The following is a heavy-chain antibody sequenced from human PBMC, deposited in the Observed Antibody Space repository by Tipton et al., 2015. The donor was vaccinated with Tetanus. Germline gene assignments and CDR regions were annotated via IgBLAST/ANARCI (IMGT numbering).Heavy chain of an antibody. CDR2: IYYTGST. J-gene: IGHJ4*02. CDR1: GGSMNSYY. D-gene: IGHD6-13*01. Sequence: GLVKPSETLSLTCTVSGGSMNSYYWSWIRQPPGKGLEWIGYIYYTGSTNYNPSLKSRVTMSVDTSKRQFSLKLNSVTAADTAVYYCARGWGSSWYYFDYWGQGILVTVSS. V-gene: IGHV4-59*12. CDR3: ARGWGSSWYYFDY.